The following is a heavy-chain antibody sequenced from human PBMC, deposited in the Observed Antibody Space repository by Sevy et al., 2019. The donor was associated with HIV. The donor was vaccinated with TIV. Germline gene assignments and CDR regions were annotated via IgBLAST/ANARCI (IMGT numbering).Heavy chain of an antibody. J-gene: IGHJ3*02. CDR3: XXXXXXXXXXXXXXXXXXXXXXXLGAFDI. Sequence: SETLSLTCTVSGGPMNSNFWNWIRQSPGKGLEWIGNINFSGTTNYNPSLNSRVTMSLEKSKWQFSLRLSSVTAADTXXXXXXXXXXXXXXXXXXXXXXXXXXXXLGAFDIWGQGTVVTVSS. V-gene: IGHV4-59*12. CDR2: INFSGTT. CDR1: GGPMNSNF.